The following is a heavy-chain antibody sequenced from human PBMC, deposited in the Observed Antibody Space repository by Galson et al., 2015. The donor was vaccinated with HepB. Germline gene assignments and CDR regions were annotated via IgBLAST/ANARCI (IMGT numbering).Heavy chain of an antibody. D-gene: IGHD2-15*01. CDR1: GFTFSDYY. CDR2: ISNSGSTI. J-gene: IGHJ6*02. V-gene: IGHV3-11*01. CDR3: ARDLLKQPNYYYYYGMDV. Sequence: SLRLSCAASGFTFSDYYMSWIRQAPGKGLEWVSYISNSGSTIYYADSVKGRFTISRDNAKNSLYLQMNSLRAEDTAVYYCARDLLKQPNYYYYYGMDVWGQGTTVTVSS.